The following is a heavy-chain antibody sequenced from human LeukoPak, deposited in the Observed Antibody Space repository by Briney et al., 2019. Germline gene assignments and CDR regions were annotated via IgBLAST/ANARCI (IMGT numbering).Heavy chain of an antibody. J-gene: IGHJ4*02. Sequence: GGSLRLSCAXSXXXXXXXXXXWXXQXXXXXXXWVSRINSDASSTSYADSVKGRFTISRDNAKSTLFLQMNSLRAEDTAVYYCASLSMVTPFDYWGQGTLVTVSS. CDR3: ASLSMVTPFDY. CDR2: INSDASST. V-gene: IGHV3-74*01. CDR1: XXXXXXXX. D-gene: IGHD4-17*01.